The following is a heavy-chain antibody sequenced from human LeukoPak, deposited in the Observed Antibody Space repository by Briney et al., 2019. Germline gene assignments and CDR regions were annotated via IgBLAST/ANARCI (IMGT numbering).Heavy chain of an antibody. V-gene: IGHV3-7*01. CDR2: IKEDGSER. J-gene: IGHJ4*02. Sequence: PGGSLRFSCAASGFTFSNHWMSWVRQTPGKGLEWVAKIKEDGSERYYVDSVKGRFTISRDDANYSVYLQLNTLRVEDTAVYHCVRGSGFLLDYWGQGTLVTVSS. CDR1: GFTFSNHW. CDR3: VRGSGFLLDY. D-gene: IGHD6-19*01.